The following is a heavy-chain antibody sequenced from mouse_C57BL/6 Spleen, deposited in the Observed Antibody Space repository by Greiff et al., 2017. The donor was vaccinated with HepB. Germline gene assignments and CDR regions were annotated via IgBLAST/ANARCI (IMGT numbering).Heavy chain of an antibody. CDR1: GYTFTSYW. V-gene: IGHV1-50*01. J-gene: IGHJ2*01. CDR3: ARRGDYDDY. D-gene: IGHD2-4*01. Sequence: VQLQQSGAELVKPGASVKLSCKASGYTFTSYWMQWVKQRPGQGLEWIGEIDPSDSYTNYNQKFKGKATLTVDTSSSTAYMQVSSLTSEDSAVYYCARRGDYDDYWGQGTTLTVSS. CDR2: IDPSDSYT.